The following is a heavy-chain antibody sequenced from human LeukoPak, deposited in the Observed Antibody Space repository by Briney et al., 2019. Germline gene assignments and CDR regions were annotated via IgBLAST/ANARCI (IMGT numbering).Heavy chain of an antibody. CDR2: IYYSGST. CDR1: GGSISSGGYY. Sequence: PSQTLSLTCTVSGGSISSGGYYWSWIRQHPGKGLEWIGYIYYSGSTYYNPSLKSRVTISVDTSKNQFSLKLGSVTAADTAVYYCARDVRCSGGSCYSRWFDPWGQGTLVTVSS. V-gene: IGHV4-31*03. CDR3: ARDVRCSGGSCYSRWFDP. J-gene: IGHJ5*02. D-gene: IGHD2-15*01.